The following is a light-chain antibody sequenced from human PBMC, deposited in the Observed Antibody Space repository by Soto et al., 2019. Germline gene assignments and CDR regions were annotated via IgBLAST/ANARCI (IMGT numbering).Light chain of an antibody. CDR1: QSVSSSY. Sequence: EIVFTQSPGTLSFSPGERATPSCRASQSVSSSYIAWYQQRPGQTPSLLIYGASTRATGIPDRFSGSGSGTHFTLTISRLEPGDFAVYYCQHFGGTTFTFGQGTRLEIK. J-gene: IGKJ5*01. V-gene: IGKV3-20*01. CDR3: QHFGGTTFT. CDR2: GAS.